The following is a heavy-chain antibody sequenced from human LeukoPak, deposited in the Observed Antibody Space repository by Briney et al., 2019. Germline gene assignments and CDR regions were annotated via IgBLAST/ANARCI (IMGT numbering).Heavy chain of an antibody. J-gene: IGHJ5*02. Sequence: GGSLRLSCAASGFTFSSYWMSWVRQAPGKGLEWVSFIYSDNTHYSDSVKGRFTISRDNSKNTLYLQMNSLRAEDTAVYYCAKKYSTGLDPWGQGTLVTVSS. CDR3: AKKYSTGLDP. D-gene: IGHD1-26*01. V-gene: IGHV3-53*01. CDR2: IYSDNT. CDR1: GFTFSSYW.